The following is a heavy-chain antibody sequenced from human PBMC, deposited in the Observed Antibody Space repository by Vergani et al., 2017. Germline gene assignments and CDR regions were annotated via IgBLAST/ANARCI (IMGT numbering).Heavy chain of an antibody. V-gene: IGHV3-43*02. CDR2: ISGDGGST. CDR1: GFTFDDYA. D-gene: IGHD3-22*01. CDR3: AKDFSYYYDSSGYWGDVQSD. J-gene: IGHJ4*02. Sequence: EVQLVESGGGVVQPGGSLRLSCAASGFTFDDYAMHWVRQAPGKGLEWVSLISGDGGSTYYADSVKGRFTISRDNSKNSLYLQMNSLRTEDTALYYCAKDFSYYYDSSGYWGDVQSDWGQGTLVTVSS.